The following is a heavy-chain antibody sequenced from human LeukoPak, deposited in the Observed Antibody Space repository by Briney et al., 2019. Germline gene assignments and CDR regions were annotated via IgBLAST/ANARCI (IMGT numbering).Heavy chain of an antibody. V-gene: IGHV1-18*01. CDR1: GYTFTSYG. Sequence: ASVKVSCKASGYTFTSYGISWVRQAPGQGLEWMGWISAYNGNTNYAQKLQGRVTMTTDTSTSTAYMELRSLRSDDTAVYYCARAGGKNYYDSSGYYYSWFDPWGQGTLVTVSS. D-gene: IGHD3-22*01. CDR3: ARAGGKNYYDSSGYYYSWFDP. J-gene: IGHJ5*02. CDR2: ISAYNGNT.